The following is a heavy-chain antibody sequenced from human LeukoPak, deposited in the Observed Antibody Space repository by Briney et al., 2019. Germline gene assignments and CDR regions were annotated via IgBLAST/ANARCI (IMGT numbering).Heavy chain of an antibody. V-gene: IGHV1-24*01. D-gene: IGHD3-3*01. J-gene: IGHJ4*02. Sequence: ASVKVSCKVSGYTLTKLSMHWVRQAPGKGLEWMGGFDPEDGETIYAQKFQGRVTMTEDTSTDTAYMELSSLRSEDTAVYYCATPRNTYDFWSGYTYWGQGTLVTVSS. CDR3: ATPRNTYDFWSGYTY. CDR1: GYTLTKLS. CDR2: FDPEDGET.